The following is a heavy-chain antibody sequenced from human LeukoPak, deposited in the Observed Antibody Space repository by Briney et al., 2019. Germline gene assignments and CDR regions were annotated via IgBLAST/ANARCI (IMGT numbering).Heavy chain of an antibody. CDR3: ARTVLEWLLWCWFDP. CDR1: GGSISGSSYY. J-gene: IGHJ5*02. CDR2: IYYSGST. D-gene: IGHD3-3*01. Sequence: SETLSLTCTVSGGSISGSSYYWGWIRQPPWKGLEWIGSIYYSGSTYYNPSLKSRVTISVDTSKNQFSLKLSSVTAADTAVYYCARTVLEWLLWCWFDPWGRGTLVTVSS. V-gene: IGHV4-39*01.